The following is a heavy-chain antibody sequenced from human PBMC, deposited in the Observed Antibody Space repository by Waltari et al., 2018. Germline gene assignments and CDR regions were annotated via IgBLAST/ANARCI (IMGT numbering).Heavy chain of an antibody. CDR2: IYYSGST. J-gene: IGHJ3*02. D-gene: IGHD3-9*01. Sequence: QVQLQESGPGLVKPSETLSLTCTVSGGSISSYYWSWIRQPPGKGLEWIGYIYYSGSTNYNPSLKSRVTISVDTSKNQFSLKLSSVTAADTAVYYCARVDDILTGVGAFDIWGQGTMVTVSS. CDR3: ARVDDILTGVGAFDI. V-gene: IGHV4-59*08. CDR1: GGSISSYY.